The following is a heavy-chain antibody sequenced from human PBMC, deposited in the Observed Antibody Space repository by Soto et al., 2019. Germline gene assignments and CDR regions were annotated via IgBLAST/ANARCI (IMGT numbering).Heavy chain of an antibody. CDR3: ARDLGLLLLWYEEPLGDNYGMDV. Sequence: GASVKVSCKASGYTFTSYGVSWVRKAPGQGLEWMGWISAYNGNTNYAQKLQGRVTMTTDTSTSTAYMELRSLRSDDTAVYYCARDLGLLLLWYEEPLGDNYGMDVWGQGTTVTVSS. V-gene: IGHV1-18*04. CDR1: GYTFTSYG. J-gene: IGHJ6*02. D-gene: IGHD3-10*01. CDR2: ISAYNGNT.